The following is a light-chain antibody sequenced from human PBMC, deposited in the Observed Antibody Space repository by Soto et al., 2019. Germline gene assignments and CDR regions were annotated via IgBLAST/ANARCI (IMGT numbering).Light chain of an antibody. CDR3: QVRSDWPPFKYT. CDR2: ETS. Sequence: EIVLTRSPATLSLSAGEIVTLSCRSSQSGDTMVAWHQLQVGRTPRLLIYETSSRATGVPARFSGSGSGKDFTLTISRLEPEDFAIYFCQVRSDWPPFKYTFGQGTKLEVK. CDR1: QSGDTM. J-gene: IGKJ2*01. V-gene: IGKV3-11*01.